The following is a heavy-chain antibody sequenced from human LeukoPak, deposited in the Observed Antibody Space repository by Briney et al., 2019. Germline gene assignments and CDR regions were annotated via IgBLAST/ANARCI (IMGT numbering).Heavy chain of an antibody. CDR1: GFTFSSYA. J-gene: IGHJ4*02. D-gene: IGHD2-15*01. V-gene: IGHV3-48*01. Sequence: ESGGSLRLSCAASGFTFSSYAMSWVRQAPGKGLEWISHISSTSGDVYYADSVKGRFTISRDNAKNSLYLQMSSLRVEDTAIYYCAQKGGTDHWGQGTLVTVSS. CDR2: ISSTSGDV. CDR3: AQKGGTDH.